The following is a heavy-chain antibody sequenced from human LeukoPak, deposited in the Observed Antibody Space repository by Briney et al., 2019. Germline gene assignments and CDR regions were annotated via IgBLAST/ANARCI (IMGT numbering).Heavy chain of an antibody. CDR3: AGFSWDYYSYYTDV. CDR2: IYTTGST. CDR1: GGSISSYY. D-gene: IGHD1-26*01. J-gene: IGHJ6*03. Sequence: SETLSLTCTVSGGSISSYYWSWIRQPPGKGLEWFGYIYTTGSTNYNPSLKSRVTISVDTSKNQFSLKLSSVTAADTAVYYCAGFSWDYYSYYTDVWGKGTTVTVSS. V-gene: IGHV4-4*09.